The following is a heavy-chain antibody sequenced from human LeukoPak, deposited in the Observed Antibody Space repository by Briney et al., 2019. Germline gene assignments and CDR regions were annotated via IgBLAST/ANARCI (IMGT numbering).Heavy chain of an antibody. J-gene: IGHJ5*02. CDR1: GYSSTNYG. CDR2: IHIYRGNT. Sequence: ASVKVSCKASGYSSTNYGISWVRQAPGQGLEWMGWIHIYRGNTNYAQKFQGRVTMTTNTSTSTVYMEVRGVISDGTAMYYCARDVGITVADSFDPWGQGTLVTVSS. V-gene: IGHV1-18*01. CDR3: ARDVGITVADSFDP. D-gene: IGHD6-13*01.